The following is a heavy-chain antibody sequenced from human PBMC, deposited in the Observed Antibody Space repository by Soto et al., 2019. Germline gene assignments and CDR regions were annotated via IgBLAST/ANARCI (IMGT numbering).Heavy chain of an antibody. J-gene: IGHJ6*02. CDR1: GFTLSIYS. Sequence: EVQLVESGGGLVKPGGSLRLSCAASGFTLSIYSMNWVRQAPGKGLEWVSSISSSSSYIYYADSVKGRFTISRDNAKNSLYLQMNSLRAEDTAVYYCARGGSGYDFGYYDGMDVWGQGTTVTVSS. CDR2: ISSSSSYI. V-gene: IGHV3-21*01. CDR3: ARGGSGYDFGYYDGMDV. D-gene: IGHD5-12*01.